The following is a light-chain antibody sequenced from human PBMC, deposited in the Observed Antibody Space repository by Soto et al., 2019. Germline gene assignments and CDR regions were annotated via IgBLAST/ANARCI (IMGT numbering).Light chain of an antibody. Sequence: DIQMTQSPSSLSASVGDRVTITCRASQGISTYLVWYQQKPGTVPKLLIFAASTLQSGVPSRFSGSGSGTDFTLTISSLQPEDVATYYCQQYDSFSKTFGRGTKVEVK. J-gene: IGKJ1*01. CDR1: QGISTY. V-gene: IGKV1-27*01. CDR3: QQYDSFSKT. CDR2: AAS.